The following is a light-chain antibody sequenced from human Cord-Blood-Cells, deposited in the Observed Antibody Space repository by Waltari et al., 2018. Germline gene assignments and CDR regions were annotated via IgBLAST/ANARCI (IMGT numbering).Light chain of an antibody. J-gene: IGKJ3*01. CDR1: QDISSY. V-gene: IGKV1-9*01. CDR2: AAS. Sequence: DIQLTQSPSFLSASVGDRVTITCRASQDISSYLAWYQQKPGKAPKLLIYAASTLQSGVPSRFSGSGSGTEFTLTINSLQPEDFATYYCQQLNSYFGPGTKVDIK. CDR3: QQLNSY.